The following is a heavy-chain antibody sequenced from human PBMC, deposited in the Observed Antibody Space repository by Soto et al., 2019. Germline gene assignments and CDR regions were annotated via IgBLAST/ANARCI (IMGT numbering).Heavy chain of an antibody. D-gene: IGHD7-27*01. V-gene: IGHV3-48*04. CDR2: ISSRSSTI. Sequence: GGSLRLSCAASGFTFSSYSMNWVRQAPGKGLEWVSYISSRSSTIYYADSVKGRFTISRDNAKNSLYLQMNSLRAEDTAVYYCARDQLGIGSAFDIWGQGTMVTVSS. CDR1: GFTFSSYS. J-gene: IGHJ3*02. CDR3: ARDQLGIGSAFDI.